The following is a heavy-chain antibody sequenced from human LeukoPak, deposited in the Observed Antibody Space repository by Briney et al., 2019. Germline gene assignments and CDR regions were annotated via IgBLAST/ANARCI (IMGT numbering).Heavy chain of an antibody. CDR3: ARHYDFWSGYLYYFDY. CDR2: TYTSGST. J-gene: IGHJ4*02. D-gene: IGHD3-3*01. CDR1: GGSISSYY. V-gene: IGHV4-4*09. Sequence: SETLSLTCTVSGGSISSYYWSWIRQPPGKGLEWIGYTYTSGSTNYNPSLKSRVTISVDTSKNQFSLKLSSVTAADTAVYYCARHYDFWSGYLYYFDYWGQGTLVTVSS.